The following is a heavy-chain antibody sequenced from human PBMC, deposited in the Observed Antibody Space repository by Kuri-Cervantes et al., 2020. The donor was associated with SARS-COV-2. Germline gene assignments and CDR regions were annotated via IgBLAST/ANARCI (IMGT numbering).Heavy chain of an antibody. D-gene: IGHD1-7*01. J-gene: IGHJ4*02. V-gene: IGHV1-2*02. Sequence: ASVKVSCKASGYTFTGYYMHWVRQAPGQGLEWMGWINPNSGGTNYAQKFQGRVTMTRDTSISTAYMELSRLRADDTAVYYCARDPWNYAHFYYWGQGTLVTVSS. CDR2: INPNSGGT. CDR3: ARDPWNYAHFYY. CDR1: GYTFTGYY.